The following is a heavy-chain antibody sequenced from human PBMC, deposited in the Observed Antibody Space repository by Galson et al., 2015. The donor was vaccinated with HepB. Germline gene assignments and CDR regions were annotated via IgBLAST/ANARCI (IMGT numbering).Heavy chain of an antibody. Sequence: SLRLSCAASGFTFSSYAMHWVRQAPGKGLEWVAVISYDGSNKYYADSVKGRFTISRDNSRNTLYLQMNSLRAEDTAVYYCAREGYQQLVLFDYWGQGTLVTVSS. V-gene: IGHV3-30*04. CDR3: AREGYQQLVLFDY. CDR2: ISYDGSNK. D-gene: IGHD6-13*01. CDR1: GFTFSSYA. J-gene: IGHJ4*02.